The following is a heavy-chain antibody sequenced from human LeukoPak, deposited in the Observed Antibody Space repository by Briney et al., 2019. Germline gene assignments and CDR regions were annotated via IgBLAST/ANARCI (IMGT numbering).Heavy chain of an antibody. CDR1: GYTFTGYY. CDR2: INHNSGGT. V-gene: IGHV1-2*02. Sequence: ASVKVSCKASGYTFTGYYMHWVRQAPGQGLEWMGWINHNSGGTNYAQKFQGRVTMTRDTSISTAYMELSRLRSDDTAVYYCARDRSFGYCSGGCCYRIAGMDVWGQGTMVTVSS. D-gene: IGHD2-15*01. J-gene: IGHJ6*02. CDR3: ARDRSFGYCSGGCCYRIAGMDV.